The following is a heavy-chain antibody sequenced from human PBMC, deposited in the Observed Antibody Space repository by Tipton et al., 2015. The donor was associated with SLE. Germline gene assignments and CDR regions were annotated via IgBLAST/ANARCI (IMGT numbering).Heavy chain of an antibody. Sequence: SLRLSCAASGFTFSHYAMSWVRQAPGKGLEWVSAISGSGGSTRDADSVKGRFTISRDNYKNTLYLQMNSLRIEDTAVYYCARGGDCSGGSCYLPGYYYGMDVWGQGTTVTVSS. CDR3: ARGGDCSGGSCYLPGYYYGMDV. V-gene: IGHV3-23*01. CDR2: ISGSGGST. D-gene: IGHD2-15*01. J-gene: IGHJ6*02. CDR1: GFTFSHYA.